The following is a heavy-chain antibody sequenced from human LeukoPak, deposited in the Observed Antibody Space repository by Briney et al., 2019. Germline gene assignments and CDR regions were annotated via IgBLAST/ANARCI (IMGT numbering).Heavy chain of an antibody. CDR3: AKDLTTVTSQGDF. Sequence: PGGSLRLSCAASGFTFISYGMHWVRQAPGKGLEWVAFIRYDGSDKYYADSVKGRFTISRDNSKNTLYLQMKSLRAEDRAVYYCAKDLTTVTSQGDFWGQGTLVTVSS. D-gene: IGHD4-17*01. CDR2: IRYDGSDK. V-gene: IGHV3-30*02. CDR1: GFTFISYG. J-gene: IGHJ4*02.